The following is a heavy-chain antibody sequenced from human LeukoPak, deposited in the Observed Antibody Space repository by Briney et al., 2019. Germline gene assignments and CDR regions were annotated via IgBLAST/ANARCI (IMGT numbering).Heavy chain of an antibody. CDR1: GGSISSYY. Sequence: SETLSLTCTVSGGSISSYYWSWIRQPPGKGLEWIWYIYYSGSTNYNPSLKSRVTISVDTSKNQFSLKLSSVTAADTAVYYCATERLGLYYFDYWGQGTLVTVSS. CDR3: ATERLGLYYFDY. D-gene: IGHD3-16*01. CDR2: IYYSGST. J-gene: IGHJ4*02. V-gene: IGHV4-59*01.